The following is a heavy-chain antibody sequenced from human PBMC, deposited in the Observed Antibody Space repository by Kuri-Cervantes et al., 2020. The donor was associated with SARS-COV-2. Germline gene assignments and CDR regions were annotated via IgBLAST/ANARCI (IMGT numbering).Heavy chain of an antibody. D-gene: IGHD2-2*01. CDR2: ISAYNGNT. CDR1: GYTFTGYY. J-gene: IGHJ4*02. Sequence: ASVKVSCKASGYTFTGYYMHWVRQAPGQGLEWMGWISAYNGNTNYAQKFQGRVTMTRDTSISTAYMELSRLRSDDTAVYYCARDSEILYGSTSCPDYWGQGTLVTVSS. CDR3: ARDSEILYGSTSCPDY. V-gene: IGHV1-2*02.